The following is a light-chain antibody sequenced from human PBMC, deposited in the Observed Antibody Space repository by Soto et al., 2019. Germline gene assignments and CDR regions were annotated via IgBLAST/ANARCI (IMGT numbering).Light chain of an antibody. CDR1: SSDVGSYNL. CDR2: EGS. V-gene: IGLV2-23*03. Sequence: QSALTQPASVSGSPGQSITISCTGTSSDVGSYNLVSWYQQHPGKAPKLMIYEGSKRPSGVSNRFSGSKSGNTASLTISGLQAEDEADYYCCSYAGSSTFFAGGTQLTVL. J-gene: IGLJ7*01. CDR3: CSYAGSSTF.